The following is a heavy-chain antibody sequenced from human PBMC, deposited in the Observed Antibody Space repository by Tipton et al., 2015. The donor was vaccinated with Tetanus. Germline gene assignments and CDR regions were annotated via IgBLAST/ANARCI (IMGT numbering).Heavy chain of an antibody. CDR2: ISYDGSNK. CDR3: ARDRDCSSTSCSDYYYYGMDV. D-gene: IGHD2-2*01. CDR1: GFTFSSYA. J-gene: IGHJ6*02. V-gene: IGHV3-30-3*01. Sequence: RSLRLSCAASGFTFSSYAMHWVRQAPGKGLEWVAVISYDGSNKYYADSVKGRFTISRDNSKNTLYLQMNSLRAEDTAVYYCARDRDCSSTSCSDYYYYGMDVWGQGTTVPVSS.